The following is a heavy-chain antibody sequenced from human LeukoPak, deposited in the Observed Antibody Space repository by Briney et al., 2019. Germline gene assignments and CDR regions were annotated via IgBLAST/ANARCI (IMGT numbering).Heavy chain of an antibody. CDR1: GYTFTSYG. V-gene: IGHV1-18*01. D-gene: IGHD6-19*01. Sequence: ASVKVSCKASGYTFTSYGISWVRQAPGRGLEWMGWISAYNGNTNYAQKLQGRVTMTTDTSTSTAYMELRSLRSDDTAVYYCAVGYSSGWYPYFDYWGQGTLVTVSS. CDR3: AVGYSSGWYPYFDY. J-gene: IGHJ4*02. CDR2: ISAYNGNT.